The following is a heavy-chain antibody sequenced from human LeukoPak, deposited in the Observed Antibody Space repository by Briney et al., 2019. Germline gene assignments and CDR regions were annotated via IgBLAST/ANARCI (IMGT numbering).Heavy chain of an antibody. CDR3: ARTIVGATLGLFDY. D-gene: IGHD1-26*01. Sequence: PGGSLRLSCAASGFTFSSYEMNWVRQAPGKGLEWVSYISSSSSYIYYADSVKGRFTISRDNAKNSLYLQMNSLRAEDTAVYYCARTIVGATLGLFDYWGQGTLVTVSS. CDR2: ISSSSSYI. V-gene: IGHV3-21*05. CDR1: GFTFSSYE. J-gene: IGHJ4*02.